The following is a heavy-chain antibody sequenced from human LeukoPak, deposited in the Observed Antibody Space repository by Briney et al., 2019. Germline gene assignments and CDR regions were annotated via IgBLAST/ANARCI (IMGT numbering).Heavy chain of an antibody. J-gene: IGHJ1*01. CDR3: ARDPFEH. CDR2: ITQGGSEK. Sequence: PGGSLRLSCEASGFTLSYRWMTWVRQAPGKGLEWVATITQGGSEKFYVDSVKGRFTISGDNAKNSLYLQMNSLRAEDTAVYYCARDPFEHWGQGTLVTVSS. CDR1: GFTLSYRW. V-gene: IGHV3-7*01.